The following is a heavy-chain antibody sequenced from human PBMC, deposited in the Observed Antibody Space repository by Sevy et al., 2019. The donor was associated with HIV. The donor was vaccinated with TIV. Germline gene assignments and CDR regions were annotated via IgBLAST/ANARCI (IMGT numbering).Heavy chain of an antibody. CDR3: AKYDYGDYVGWFDP. V-gene: IGHV1-69*13. J-gene: IGHJ5*02. D-gene: IGHD4-17*01. CDR2: LIPSFGAA. Sequence: ASVKVSCKASGGTFSSYGISWVRQAPGQGLESMGGLIPSFGAANYRRNFQGRVTITADESTSTAYMELSSLRSEDTAVYYCAKYDYGDYVGWFDPWGQGTLVTVSS. CDR1: GGTFSSYG.